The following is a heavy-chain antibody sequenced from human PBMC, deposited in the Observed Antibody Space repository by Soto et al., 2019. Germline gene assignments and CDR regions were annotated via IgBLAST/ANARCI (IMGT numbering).Heavy chain of an antibody. CDR2: IYYSGST. Sequence: SETLSLTCTVSGGSISSYYWSWIRQPPGKGLEWIGYIYYSGSTNYNPSLKSRVTISVDTSKNQFSLKLSSVTAADTAVYYCARTYCSSTSCYLPYYYYMDVWGKGTTVTVSS. CDR1: GGSISSYY. V-gene: IGHV4-59*08. CDR3: ARTYCSSTSCYLPYYYYMDV. J-gene: IGHJ6*03. D-gene: IGHD2-2*01.